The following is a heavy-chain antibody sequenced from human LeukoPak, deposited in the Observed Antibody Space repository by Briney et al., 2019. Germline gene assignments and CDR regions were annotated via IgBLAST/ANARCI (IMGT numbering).Heavy chain of an antibody. V-gene: IGHV3-7*01. D-gene: IGHD2/OR15-2a*01. J-gene: IGHJ4*02. CDR2: INQDGSKK. CDR3: ARGNISF. CDR1: GFTFSSYW. Sequence: GGSLRLSCAASGFTFSSYWMSWVRQAPGRGLEWVANINQDGSKKDYVDSVKGRFTISRDNAKNSLYLQTNTLRAEDTAVFYCARGNISFGARGTLVTVSS.